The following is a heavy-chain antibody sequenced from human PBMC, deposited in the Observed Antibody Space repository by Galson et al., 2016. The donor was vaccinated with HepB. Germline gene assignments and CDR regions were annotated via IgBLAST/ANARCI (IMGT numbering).Heavy chain of an antibody. J-gene: IGHJ3*01. CDR2: IYWNDDE. Sequence: LVKPTQTLTLTCTFSGFSLTTHGVGVGWIRQPPGKALEWLAFIYWNDDERYSPSLKSRLSITKDTSKNQVVLTMTNMDPVDTATYYCTRAAPAAPVNGAFDVWGQGTVVTVAS. CDR3: TRAAPAAPVNGAFDV. CDR1: GFSLTTHGVG. V-gene: IGHV2-5*01. D-gene: IGHD6-25*01.